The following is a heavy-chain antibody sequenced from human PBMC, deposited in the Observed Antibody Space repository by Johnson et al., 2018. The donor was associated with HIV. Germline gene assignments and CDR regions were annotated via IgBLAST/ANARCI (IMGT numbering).Heavy chain of an antibody. D-gene: IGHD1-14*01. Sequence: VQLVESGGGVVQPGGSLRLSCAASGFTFSSYGMHWVRQAPGKGLEWVAYISSSGSTIYYADSVKGRFTISRDNAKNSLYLQMNSLRAEDTAVYYCARGFHRGGAFDIWGQGTMVTVSS. CDR2: ISSSGSTI. CDR1: GFTFSSYG. J-gene: IGHJ3*02. V-gene: IGHV3-48*04. CDR3: ARGFHRGGAFDI.